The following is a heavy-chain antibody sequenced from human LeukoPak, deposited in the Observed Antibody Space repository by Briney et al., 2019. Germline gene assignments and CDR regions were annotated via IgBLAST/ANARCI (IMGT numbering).Heavy chain of an antibody. Sequence: ASVKVSCKASGGSFSSYAINWVRQAPGQGLEWMGGIIPIFGTANYAQKFQGKVTITADESTSAAYMELSSLRSEDTAVYYCARGWDYDSGGRPTAYVYWGQGTLVSVSS. CDR3: ARGWDYDSGGRPTAYVY. J-gene: IGHJ4*02. CDR2: IIPIFGTA. CDR1: GGSFSSYA. V-gene: IGHV1-69*13. D-gene: IGHD3-22*01.